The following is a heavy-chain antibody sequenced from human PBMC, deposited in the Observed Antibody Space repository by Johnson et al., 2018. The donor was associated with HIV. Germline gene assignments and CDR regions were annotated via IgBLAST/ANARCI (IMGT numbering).Heavy chain of an antibody. V-gene: IGHV3-48*03. CDR3: ARDWDPGEPMGAFDI. Sequence: VQLVESGGGVVQPGGSLRLSCAASEFAFRSYDMHWVRQAPGKGLEWVSYISSSGSTIYYADSVKGRFTISRDNAKNSLYLQMNSLRAEVTAVYYCARDWDPGEPMGAFDIWGQGTMVTVSS. D-gene: IGHD3-16*01. CDR2: ISSSGSTI. CDR1: EFAFRSYD. J-gene: IGHJ3*02.